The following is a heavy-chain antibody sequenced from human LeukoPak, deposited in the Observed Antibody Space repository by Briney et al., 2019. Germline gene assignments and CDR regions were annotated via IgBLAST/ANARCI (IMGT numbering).Heavy chain of an antibody. D-gene: IGHD3-22*01. CDR3: ARDTPPYYDSSGYYGGWFDP. CDR1: GYTFTSYG. J-gene: IGHJ5*02. CDR2: ISAYNGNT. V-gene: IGHV1-18*01. Sequence: AASVKVSCKASGYTFTSYGISWVRQAPGQGLEWMGWISAYNGNTNYAQKLQGRVTMTTDTSTSTAYMELRSLRSDDTAVYYCARDTPPYYDSSGYYGGWFDPWGQATLVTVSS.